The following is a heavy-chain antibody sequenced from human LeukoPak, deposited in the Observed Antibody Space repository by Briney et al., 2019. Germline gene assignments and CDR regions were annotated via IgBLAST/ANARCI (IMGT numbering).Heavy chain of an antibody. D-gene: IGHD2/OR15-2a*01. V-gene: IGHV4-59*01. CDR1: GGSISSYY. Sequence: SETLSLTCTVSGGSISSYYWSWIRQPPGKGLEWTGYIYYSGSTKYNPSLKSRVTISVDTSKNQFSLKLSSVTTADTAVYYCARGFTLFDPWGQGTLVTVSS. CDR2: IYYSGST. CDR3: ARGFTLFDP. J-gene: IGHJ5*02.